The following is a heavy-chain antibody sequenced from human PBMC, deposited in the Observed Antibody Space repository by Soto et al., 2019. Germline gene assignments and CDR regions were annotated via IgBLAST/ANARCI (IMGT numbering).Heavy chain of an antibody. CDR3: ARAMSALLWFGGHFDY. CDR2: IYPGDSDT. V-gene: IGHV5-51*01. D-gene: IGHD3-10*01. Sequence: GESLKISCKGSGYSFTSYWIGWVRQMPGKGLEWMGIIYPGDSDTRYSPSFQGQVTISADKSISTAYLQWSSLKASDTAMYYCARAMSALLWFGGHFDYWGQGTLVTVSS. CDR1: GYSFTSYW. J-gene: IGHJ4*02.